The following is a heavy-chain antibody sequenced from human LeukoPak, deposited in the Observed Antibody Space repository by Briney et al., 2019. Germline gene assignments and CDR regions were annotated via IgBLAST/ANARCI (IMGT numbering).Heavy chain of an antibody. CDR3: GSKAGDCGGGSCYSIDY. D-gene: IGHD2-15*01. CDR1: GGSFSSEA. Sequence: SVKVSCKAFGGSFSSEAISWVRQAPGQGLEWMGGIIPIFGTANYAQKFQGRVTITTDESTSTAYMEVSSLRSEDTAVYYCGSKAGDCGGGSCYSIDYWGQGTMVTVSS. CDR2: IIPIFGTA. J-gene: IGHJ4*02. V-gene: IGHV1-69*05.